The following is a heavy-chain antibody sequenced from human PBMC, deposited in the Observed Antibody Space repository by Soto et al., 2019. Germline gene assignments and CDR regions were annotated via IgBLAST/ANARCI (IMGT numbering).Heavy chain of an antibody. CDR3: ATDGGHGECNSPGCSAKHFDY. J-gene: IGHJ4*02. D-gene: IGHD2-2*01. CDR2: ISYDGDNE. CDR1: GFTFSNYA. V-gene: IGHV3-30*03. Sequence: QVQLVESGGGVVQPGRSLRLSCAASGFTFSNYAMHWVRQAPGKGLEWLAIISYDGDNEYYADSVRGRFTISRDNSKNTLYLQTNNLRHEDTAVYYGATDGGHGECNSPGCSAKHFDYWGQGTLVTVSS.